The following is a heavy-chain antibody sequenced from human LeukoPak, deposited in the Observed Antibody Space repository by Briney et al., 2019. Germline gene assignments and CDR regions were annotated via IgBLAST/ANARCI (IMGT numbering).Heavy chain of an antibody. Sequence: GGSLRLSCAASGFTFSSYSMNWVRQAPGKGLEWVSSISSSSSYIYYADSVKGRFTISRDDSKNTLYLQMNSLRVEDTAVYYCARSQYGSGSGQNDASDIWGQGTMVTVSS. CDR2: ISSSSSYI. CDR1: GFTFSSYS. J-gene: IGHJ3*02. CDR3: ARSQYGSGSGQNDASDI. V-gene: IGHV3-21*01. D-gene: IGHD3-10*01.